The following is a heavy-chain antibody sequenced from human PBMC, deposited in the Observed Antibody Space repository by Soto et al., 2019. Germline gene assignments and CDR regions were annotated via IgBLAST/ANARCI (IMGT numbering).Heavy chain of an antibody. J-gene: IGHJ1*01. CDR2: IRSSRYGATT. CDR3: TSAPLRCSGSSGCTVES. D-gene: IGHD3-22*01. V-gene: IGHV3-49*04. CDR1: VFTLHDLG. Sequence: RSRSFPTSVFTLHDLGMSSVRQAPGKGLYWVGFIRSSRYGATTDYAASVKGRFFISRDDFKSTAFLQMNNLETEDTAVHYCTSAPLRCSGSSGCTVESWDQGNMVTVSS.